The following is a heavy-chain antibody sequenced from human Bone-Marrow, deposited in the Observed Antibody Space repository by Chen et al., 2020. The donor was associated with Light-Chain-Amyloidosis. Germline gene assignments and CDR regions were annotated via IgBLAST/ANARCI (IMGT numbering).Heavy chain of an antibody. D-gene: IGHD1-26*01. J-gene: IGHJ4*02. CDR3: ARGSGWREGLY. V-gene: IGHV4-39*01. CDR1: RDSCISSSYY. Sequence: QLPLHDSGPGLLRPPEPLSLTCSVSRDSCISSSYYWAWFRQSHWRGLECIGSIYFNVGTYYNPSLNSRVNLSVDTSKSQFSINLRSLTATDTAVYFCARGSGWREGLYLGPGTLVTVSS. CDR2: IYFNVGT.